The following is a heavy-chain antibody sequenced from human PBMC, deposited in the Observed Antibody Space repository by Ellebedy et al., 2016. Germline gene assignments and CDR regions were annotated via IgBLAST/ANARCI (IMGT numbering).Heavy chain of an antibody. CDR3: AKTSGWGYGEN. V-gene: IGHV1-18*04. CDR1: VYTFTTFS. J-gene: IGHJ4*02. Sequence: ASVKVSCXGSVYTFTTFSITRDRHLPGQGLEWMGSFNTFSGNTKFAQKFQGRVSMTTDSSTHTAYMDLRSLRSDDTAMYYCAKTSGWGYGENWGQGTLVTVSS. CDR2: FNTFSGNT. D-gene: IGHD3-10*01.